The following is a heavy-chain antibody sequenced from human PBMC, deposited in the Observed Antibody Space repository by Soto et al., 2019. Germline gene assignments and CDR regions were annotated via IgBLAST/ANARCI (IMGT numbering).Heavy chain of an antibody. V-gene: IGHV4-31*01. CDR3: ARAVDSSGYFIDY. CDR1: GGSISSGGYY. D-gene: IGHD3-22*01. CDR2: IYYSGST. Sequence: QVQLQESGPGLVKPSQTLSLTCTVSGGSISSGGYYWSWIRQHPGKGLEWIGYIYYSGSTYYNPSLKSLVTISVDTSKNQFSLKLSSVTAADTAVYYCARAVDSSGYFIDYWGQGTLVTVSS. J-gene: IGHJ4*02.